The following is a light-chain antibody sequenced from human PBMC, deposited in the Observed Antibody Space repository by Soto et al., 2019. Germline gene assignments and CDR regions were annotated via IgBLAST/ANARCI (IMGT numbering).Light chain of an antibody. V-gene: IGKV3-20*01. CDR2: RGS. CDR1: QTIRGNE. J-gene: IGKJ1*01. CDR3: QEYGTSAPWT. Sequence: VLTQSPGTLSLSPGERATLSCRASQTIRGNELAWYQQKPGQAPRLLIYRGSSRATGIPDRFSGRGSGPDFTLTSSRLEPEDFAVYYWQEYGTSAPWTFGQGTKVDIK.